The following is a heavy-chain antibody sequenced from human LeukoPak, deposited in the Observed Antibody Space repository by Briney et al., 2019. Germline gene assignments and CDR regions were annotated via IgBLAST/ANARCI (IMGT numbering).Heavy chain of an antibody. V-gene: IGHV3-9*03. CDR3: AKARQVGATYDAFDI. Sequence: GGSLRLPCAASGFTFDDYAMHWVRQAPGKGPEWVSGISWNSGSIGYADSVKGRFTISRDNAKNSLYLQMNSLRAEDMALYYCAKARQVGATYDAFDIWGQGTMVTVSS. D-gene: IGHD1-26*01. J-gene: IGHJ3*02. CDR2: ISWNSGSI. CDR1: GFTFDDYA.